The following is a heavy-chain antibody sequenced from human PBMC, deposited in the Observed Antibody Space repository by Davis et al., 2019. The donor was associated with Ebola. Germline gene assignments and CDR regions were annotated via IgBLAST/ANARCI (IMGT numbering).Heavy chain of an antibody. J-gene: IGHJ4*02. D-gene: IGHD1-26*01. V-gene: IGHV3-30*04. CDR3: AKDQEGAGEY. CDR2: ISYDGSNK. CDR1: GFTFSRYA. Sequence: LTCAASGFTFSRYAMHWVRQAPGKGLEWVAVISYDGSNKYYADSVKGRFTISRDNSKNTLYLQMNSLRAEDTAVYYCAKDQEGAGEYWGQGTLVTVSS.